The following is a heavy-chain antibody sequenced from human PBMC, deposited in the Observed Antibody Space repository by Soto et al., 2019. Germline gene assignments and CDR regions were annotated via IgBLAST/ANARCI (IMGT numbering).Heavy chain of an antibody. J-gene: IGHJ4*02. CDR1: GGSISSYY. Sequence: SETLSVTCSGSGGSISSYYWIWIRQPAGKGLEWIGRIYTSGSTNYNPSLKSRVTMSVDTSKNQFSLKLSSVTTADTAVYYCASQDLSSSWYNYFDYWGQGTLVTVSS. CDR3: ASQDLSSSWYNYFDY. CDR2: IYTSGST. V-gene: IGHV4-4*07. D-gene: IGHD6-13*01.